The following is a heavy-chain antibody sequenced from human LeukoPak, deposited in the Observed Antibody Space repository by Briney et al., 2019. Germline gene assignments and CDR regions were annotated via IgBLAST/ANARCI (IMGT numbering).Heavy chain of an antibody. CDR3: AREGNPLGYCSGGSCPEYYFDH. V-gene: IGHV1-69*04. D-gene: IGHD2-15*01. Sequence: ASVKVSCKASGGTFSSYAISWVRQAPGQGLEWMGRIIPILGIANYAQKFQGRVTITADKSTSTAYMELSSLRSEDTAVYYCAREGNPLGYCSGGSCPEYYFDHWGQGTLVTVSS. J-gene: IGHJ4*02. CDR2: IIPILGIA. CDR1: GGTFSSYA.